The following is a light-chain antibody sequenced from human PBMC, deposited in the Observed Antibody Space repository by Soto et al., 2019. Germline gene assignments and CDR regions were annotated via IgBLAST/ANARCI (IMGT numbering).Light chain of an antibody. CDR3: QQYNTYPYT. CDR2: DAS. J-gene: IGKJ2*01. V-gene: IGKV1-5*01. Sequence: DIQVTQSPSTLSASVGDRVTITCRASQSIRSWLAWYQQKPGKAPKLLIYDASSLESGVPSRFSGSGSVTEFTLTISGLQPDDFATYYCQQYNTYPYTFGQGTKVDIK. CDR1: QSIRSW.